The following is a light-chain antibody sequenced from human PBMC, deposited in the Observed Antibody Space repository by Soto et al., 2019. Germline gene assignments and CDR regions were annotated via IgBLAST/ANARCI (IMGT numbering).Light chain of an antibody. CDR3: QQYNSYLT. Sequence: DIQMTQSPSTLSASVGDRVTITCRASQSISSWLAWYQQKPGKAPKLLIYDASRLESGVPSRFSGSGSGTEFSLTISSLQPDDFATYYCQQYNSYLTFGGGTKVDIK. V-gene: IGKV1-5*01. CDR2: DAS. CDR1: QSISSW. J-gene: IGKJ4*01.